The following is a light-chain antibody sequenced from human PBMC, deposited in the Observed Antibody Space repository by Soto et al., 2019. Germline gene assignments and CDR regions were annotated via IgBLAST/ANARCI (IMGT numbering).Light chain of an antibody. CDR3: SSYTMSSTLG. J-gene: IGLJ2*01. V-gene: IGLV2-14*01. CDR2: EVT. Sequence: QSVLTQPASVSASPGQSITISCTGTSSDVGAYNFVSWYQQHPGKAPKLVIYEVTKRPSGVSNRFSGSKSGNTASLTISGLQAEDEADYYCSSYTMSSTLGLGGGTKLTVL. CDR1: SSDVGAYNF.